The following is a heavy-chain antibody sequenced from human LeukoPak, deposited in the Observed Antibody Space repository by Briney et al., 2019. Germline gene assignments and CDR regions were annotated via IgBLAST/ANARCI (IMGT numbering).Heavy chain of an antibody. V-gene: IGHV3-30*02. CDR3: ARTASGFGESYFDY. Sequence: GGSLRLSCAASGFTFSSYGMHWVRQAPGKGLEWVAFIRYDGSNKYYADSVKGRFSISRDNSKNTLYLQMNSLRAEDTAVYYCARTASGFGESYFDYWGQGTLVTVSS. J-gene: IGHJ4*02. D-gene: IGHD3-10*01. CDR1: GFTFSSYG. CDR2: IRYDGSNK.